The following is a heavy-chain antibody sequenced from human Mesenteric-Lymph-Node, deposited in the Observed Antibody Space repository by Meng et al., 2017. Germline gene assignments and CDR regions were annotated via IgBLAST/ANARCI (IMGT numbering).Heavy chain of an antibody. CDR3: ARVGVGGSYQDYYYYYGMDV. V-gene: IGHV1-18*01. J-gene: IGHJ6*02. CDR2: ISAYNGNT. CDR1: GYTFTSYG. D-gene: IGHD1-26*01. Sequence: ASVKVSCKASGYTFTSYGISWVRQAPGQGLEWMGWISAYNGNTNYAQKLQGRVTITADESTSTAYMELSSLRAEDTAVYYCARVGVGGSYQDYYYYYGMDVWGQGTTVTVSS.